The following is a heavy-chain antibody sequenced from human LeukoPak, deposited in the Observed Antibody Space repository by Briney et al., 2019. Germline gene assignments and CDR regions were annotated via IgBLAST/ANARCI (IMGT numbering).Heavy chain of an antibody. V-gene: IGHV3-21*01. D-gene: IGHD6-13*01. Sequence: PGGSLSLSCAASGFTFSSYSMNWVRQAPGKGLEWVSSISSSSSYIYYADSVKGRFTISRDNAKNSLYLQMNSLRAEDTAVYYCARDRGSSWPGGFDYWGQGTLVTVSS. CDR1: GFTFSSYS. CDR3: ARDRGSSWPGGFDY. J-gene: IGHJ4*02. CDR2: ISSSSSYI.